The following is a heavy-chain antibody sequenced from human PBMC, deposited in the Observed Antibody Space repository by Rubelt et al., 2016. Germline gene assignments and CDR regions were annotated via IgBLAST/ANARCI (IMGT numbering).Heavy chain of an antibody. CDR1: GGSISSSSYY. J-gene: IGHJ3*02. V-gene: IGHV4-39*01. CDR3: ARARRGNSATYAFDI. Sequence: QLQLQESGPGLVKPSETLSLTCTVSGGSISSSSYYWGWIRQPPGKGLEWIGSIYYSGSTYYNPSLKGRGTISVGTSKNQFSLKLSSLTAADTAVYYCARARRGNSATYAFDIWGRGTMVTVSS. CDR2: IYYSGST. D-gene: IGHD1-26*01.